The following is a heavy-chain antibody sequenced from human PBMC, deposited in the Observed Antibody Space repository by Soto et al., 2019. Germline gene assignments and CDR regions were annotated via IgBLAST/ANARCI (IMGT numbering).Heavy chain of an antibody. D-gene: IGHD6-13*01. CDR1: GGSISSGGYY. Sequence: QVQLQESGPGLVKPSQTLSLTCTVSGGSISSGGYYWSWIRQHPGKGLEWIGYIYYSGSTYYNPSLTRPVTISVDTSKNQFSLKLSSVTAADTAVYYCARSLPRIAGPGSWFDPWGQGTLVTVSS. CDR2: IYYSGST. V-gene: IGHV4-31*01. CDR3: ARSLPRIAGPGSWFDP. J-gene: IGHJ5*02.